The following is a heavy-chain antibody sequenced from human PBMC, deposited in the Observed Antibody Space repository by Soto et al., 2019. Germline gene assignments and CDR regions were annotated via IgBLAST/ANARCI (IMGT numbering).Heavy chain of an antibody. CDR3: ARAYGDYIHFDY. D-gene: IGHD4-17*01. J-gene: IGHJ4*02. Sequence: EVQLVESGGGLVQPGGSLRLSCAASGFTFSSYWMHWVRQAPGKGLVWVSRINSEGSSTSKADSVKGRFTIFRDNAKNTLYLQMSGLRAEDTAVYYCARAYGDYIHFDYWGQGTLVTVSS. V-gene: IGHV3-74*01. CDR1: GFTFSSYW. CDR2: INSEGSST.